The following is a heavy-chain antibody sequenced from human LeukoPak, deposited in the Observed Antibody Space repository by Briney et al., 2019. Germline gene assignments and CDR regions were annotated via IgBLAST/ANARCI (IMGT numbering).Heavy chain of an antibody. V-gene: IGHV1-2*02. D-gene: IGHD6-25*01. CDR1: GYTFTGYY. J-gene: IGHJ4*02. CDR2: INPNTGGT. Sequence: ASVKVSCKTSGYTFTGYYMHWVRQAPGHGLEWMGWINPNTGGTNYAQRFQGRVTMTRDTSITTAYMELSRLRSDDTAVYYCAREYLSGFLDYWGQGTLVTVSS. CDR3: AREYLSGFLDY.